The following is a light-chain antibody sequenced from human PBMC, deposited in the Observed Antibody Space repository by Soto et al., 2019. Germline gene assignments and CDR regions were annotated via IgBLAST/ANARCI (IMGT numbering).Light chain of an antibody. CDR3: QQYNNWPPYT. V-gene: IGKV3-15*01. CDR1: QSVSSN. CDR2: GAS. J-gene: IGKJ2*01. Sequence: EIVMTQSPATLSVSPGERATLSCRASQSVSSNLAWYQQKPGQAPRLFIYGASTRATGIPARFSGSGSGKEFTLTISSLQSEDFAVYYCQQYNNWPPYTFGQGTKLEIK.